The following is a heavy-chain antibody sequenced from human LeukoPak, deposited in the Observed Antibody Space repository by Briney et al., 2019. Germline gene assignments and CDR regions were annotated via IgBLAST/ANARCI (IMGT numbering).Heavy chain of an antibody. Sequence: PGGSLRLSCAASGFTFSSYWMSWVRQAPGKGLEWVANIKQDGSKKYYVDSVKGRFTISRDNAKNSLYLQMNSLRAEDTAVYYCARDRYSNYYYYYYGMDVWGQGTTVTVSS. CDR3: ARDRYSNYYYYYYGMDV. D-gene: IGHD4-11*01. J-gene: IGHJ6*02. V-gene: IGHV3-7*01. CDR2: IKQDGSKK. CDR1: GFTFSSYW.